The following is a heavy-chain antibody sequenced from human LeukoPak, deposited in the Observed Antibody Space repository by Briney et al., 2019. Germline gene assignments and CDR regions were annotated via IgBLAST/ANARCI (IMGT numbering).Heavy chain of an antibody. CDR1: GFTFSSYS. CDR2: ISSSSSYI. J-gene: IGHJ4*02. CDR3: ARDSGSYEFDY. Sequence: RGSLRLSCAASGFTFSSYSMNWVRQAPGKGLEWVSSISSSSSYIYYANSVKGRFTISRDNAKNSLYLQMNSLRAEDTAVYYCARDSGSYEFDYWGQGTLVTVSS. V-gene: IGHV3-21*01. D-gene: IGHD1-26*01.